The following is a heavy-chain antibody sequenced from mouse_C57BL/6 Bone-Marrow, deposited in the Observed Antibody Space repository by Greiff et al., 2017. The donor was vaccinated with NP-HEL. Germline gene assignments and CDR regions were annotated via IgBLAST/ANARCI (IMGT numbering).Heavy chain of an antibody. D-gene: IGHD2-1*01. J-gene: IGHJ2*01. V-gene: IGHV1-76*01. CDR2: IYPGSGNT. Sequence: LVESGAELVRPGASVKLSCKASGYTFTDYYINWVKQRPGQGLEWIARIYPGSGNTYYNEKFKGKATLTAEKSSSTAYMQLSSLTSEDSAVYFCARTPRIYYGNYVFDYWGQGTTLTVSS. CDR1: GYTFTDYY. CDR3: ARTPRIYYGNYVFDY.